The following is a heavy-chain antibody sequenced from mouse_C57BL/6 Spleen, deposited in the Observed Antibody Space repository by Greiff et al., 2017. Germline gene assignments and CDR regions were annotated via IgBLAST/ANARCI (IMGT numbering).Heavy chain of an antibody. D-gene: IGHD2-3*01. CDR3: AKNEGYPYWYFDV. J-gene: IGHJ1*03. Sequence: VQLQESGPGLVQPSQSLSITCTVSGFSLTSYGVHWVRQSPGKGLEWLGVIWRGGSTDYNAAFMSRLSITKDNSKSQVFFKMNSLQADDTAIYYCAKNEGYPYWYFDVWGTGTTVTVSS. CDR2: IWRGGST. CDR1: GFSLTSYG. V-gene: IGHV2-5*01.